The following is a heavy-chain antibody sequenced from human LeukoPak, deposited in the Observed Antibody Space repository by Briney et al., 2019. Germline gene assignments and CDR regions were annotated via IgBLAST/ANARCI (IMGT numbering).Heavy chain of an antibody. J-gene: IGHJ5*02. CDR2: ISSNGGST. Sequence: GGSLRLSCSASGFTYSSDAMHWVRQAPGQGLEYVSGISSNGGSTYYADSVKGRFTISRDNSKNTLYLQMSSLRPEDTAVYFCVKGGSSTWSWFEPWGRGTLVTVSS. CDR1: GFTYSSDA. D-gene: IGHD6-13*01. CDR3: VKGGSSTWSWFEP. V-gene: IGHV3-64D*09.